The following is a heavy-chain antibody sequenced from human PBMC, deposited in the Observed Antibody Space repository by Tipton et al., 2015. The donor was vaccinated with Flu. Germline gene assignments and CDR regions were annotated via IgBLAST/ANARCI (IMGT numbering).Heavy chain of an antibody. CDR3: TRETIVVVPAAKLFDP. CDR1: GGYFTDYY. D-gene: IGHD2-2*01. CDR2: INHSGTT. V-gene: IGHV4-34*01. Sequence: TLSLTCAVHGGYFTDYYWTWIRQPPGQGLEWIGEINHSGTTNFNPSLKSRVTMPVDTAKRQFSLKLDSVTAADTAVYYCTRETIVVVPAAKLFDPWGQGILVSVS. J-gene: IGHJ5*02.